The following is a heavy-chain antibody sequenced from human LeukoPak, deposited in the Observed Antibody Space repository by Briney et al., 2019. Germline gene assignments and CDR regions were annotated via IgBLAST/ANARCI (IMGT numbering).Heavy chain of an antibody. CDR2: ISYDGSDK. J-gene: IGHJ1*01. V-gene: IGHV3-30-3*01. Sequence: PGRSLRLSCAASGFTFSNYAIHWVRQAPGKGLEWVALISYDGSDKYYADSVKGRFTISRDNAKKSLDLQMNSLRAEDTAVYYCARDVAGPSVHWGQGTLVTVAS. D-gene: IGHD6-13*01. CDR3: ARDVAGPSVH. CDR1: GFTFSNYA.